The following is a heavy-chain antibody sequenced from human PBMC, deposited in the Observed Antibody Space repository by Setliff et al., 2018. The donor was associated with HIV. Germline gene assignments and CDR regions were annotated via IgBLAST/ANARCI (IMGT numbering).Heavy chain of an antibody. CDR3: AKTSNTGYFDS. Sequence: PGGSLRLSCAASGFTFSNYAMSWVRQAPGEGLEWVSAILSTGERTFYADSVKGRFTISRDNSKNTVYLQMNSLRAEDTAEYYCAKTSNTGYFDSWGRGILVTVSS. J-gene: IGHJ4*02. V-gene: IGHV3-23*01. CDR1: GFTFSNYA. CDR2: ILSTGERT. D-gene: IGHD3-9*01.